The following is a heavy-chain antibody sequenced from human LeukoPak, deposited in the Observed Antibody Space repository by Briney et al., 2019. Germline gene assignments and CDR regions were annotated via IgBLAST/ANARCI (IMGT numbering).Heavy chain of an antibody. CDR2: INPNNGGT. D-gene: IGHD2-2*01. Sequence: ASVKVSCKASGYTFSGNYIQWVRQAPGQGLEWMGWINPNNGGTNYGQNFQGRVTMIRDTSISTAYMELSRLKSDDTAVYYCARDHCATTGCYEDYYYGLDVWGQGTTVTVSS. V-gene: IGHV1-2*02. J-gene: IGHJ6*02. CDR3: ARDHCATTGCYEDYYYGLDV. CDR1: GYTFSGNY.